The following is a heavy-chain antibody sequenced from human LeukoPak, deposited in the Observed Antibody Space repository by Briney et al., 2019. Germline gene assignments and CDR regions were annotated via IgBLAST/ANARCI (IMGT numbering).Heavy chain of an antibody. Sequence: PGRSLRLSCAASGFTFSSYAMHWVRQAPGKGLEWVAVISYDGSNKYYADSVKGRFTISRDNSKNTLYLQMNSLRAEDTAVYYCAKTPRAAPTATQPQQYFDYWGQGTLVTVSS. D-gene: IGHD1-14*01. CDR3: AKTPRAAPTATQPQQYFDY. V-gene: IGHV3-30-3*02. CDR2: ISYDGSNK. J-gene: IGHJ4*02. CDR1: GFTFSSYA.